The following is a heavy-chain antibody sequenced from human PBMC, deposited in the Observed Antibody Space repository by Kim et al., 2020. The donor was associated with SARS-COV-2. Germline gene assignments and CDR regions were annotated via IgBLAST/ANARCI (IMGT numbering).Heavy chain of an antibody. CDR2: IYYSGST. CDR3: ASLFTRSYYH. J-gene: IGHJ5*02. D-gene: IGHD1-26*01. V-gene: IGHV4-39*07. Sequence: SETLSLTCTVSGGSISSSSYYWGWIRQPPGKGLEWIGSIYYSGSTYYNPSLKSRVTISVDTSKNQFSLKLSSVTAADTAVYYCASLFTRSYYHWGQGTLVTVSS. CDR1: GGSISSSSYY.